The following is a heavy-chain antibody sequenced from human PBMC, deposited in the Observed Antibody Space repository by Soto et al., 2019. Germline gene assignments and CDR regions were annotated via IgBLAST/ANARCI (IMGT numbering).Heavy chain of an antibody. CDR2: IVPIYRTA. D-gene: IGHD6-13*01. Sequence: GCPVKVSCKASGGTFSSYRINWVRQAPGQGLEWGGGIVPIYRTADYAQKFQGRGTITADESPRTSYMELRRMKSQDTAVYFCVRDSVAKLSSRWGQGPLVTVSS. V-gene: IGHV1-69*13. J-gene: IGHJ4*02. CDR1: GGTFSSYR. CDR3: VRDSVAKLSSR.